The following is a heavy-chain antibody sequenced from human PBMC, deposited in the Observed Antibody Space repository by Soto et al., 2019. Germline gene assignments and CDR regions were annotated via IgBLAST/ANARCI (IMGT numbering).Heavy chain of an antibody. CDR1: GYTFTSYG. Sequence: QVQLVQSGAEVKKPGASVKVSCKASGYTFTSYGISWVRQAPGQGLEWMGWISAYNGNTNYAQKLQGRVTMTTDTSTSTAYMELRSLRSEDTAVYYCARTYYDILTGYYTLDYWGQGTLVTVSS. D-gene: IGHD3-9*01. CDR3: ARTYYDILTGYYTLDY. CDR2: ISAYNGNT. V-gene: IGHV1-18*01. J-gene: IGHJ4*02.